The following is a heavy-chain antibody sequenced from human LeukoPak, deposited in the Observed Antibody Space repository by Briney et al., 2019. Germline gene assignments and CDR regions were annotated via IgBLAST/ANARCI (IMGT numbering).Heavy chain of an antibody. CDR1: GGSISPYY. V-gene: IGHV4-59*01. CDR3: ARAGSYRLTTTL. CDR2: ISYSGST. Sequence: SETLSLTCAVSGGSISPYYWMWIRQPPGKRLEWIGYISYSGSTSFNPSLKSRVTISLDTSTNQVSLKLRSVTAADTAVYYCARAGSYRLTTTLWGQGTLVTVSS. D-gene: IGHD4-17*01. J-gene: IGHJ4*02.